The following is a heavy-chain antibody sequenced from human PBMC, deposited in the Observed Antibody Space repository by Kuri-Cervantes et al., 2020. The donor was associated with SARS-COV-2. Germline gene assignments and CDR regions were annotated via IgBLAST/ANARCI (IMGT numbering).Heavy chain of an antibody. D-gene: IGHD2-2*01. Sequence: SVKVSCKASGGTFSSYAISWVRQAPGQGLEWMGGIIPIFGTANYAQKFQGRVTITTDESTSTAYMELTSLRSDDTAVYYCARDCSGTDCYIIIYAMSEWGQGTLVTVSS. CDR2: IIPIFGTA. CDR1: GGTFSSYA. CDR3: ARDCSGTDCYIIIYAMSE. V-gene: IGHV1-69*05. J-gene: IGHJ4*02.